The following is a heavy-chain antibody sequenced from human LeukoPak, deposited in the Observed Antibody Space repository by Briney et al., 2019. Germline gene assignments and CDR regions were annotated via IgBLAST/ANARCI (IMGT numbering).Heavy chain of an antibody. CDR1: GGSISSSSYY. CDR2: IYYSGTT. D-gene: IGHD1-20*01. J-gene: IGHJ3*02. Sequence: PSETLSLTCTVSGGSISSSSYYWGWIRQPPGKGLEWIGYIYYSGTTNSNPSLKSRVTISVDTSKNQFSLKLRSATAADTAVYYCASGITATTYAFDIWGQGTMVTVS. CDR3: ASGITATTYAFDI. V-gene: IGHV4-61*05.